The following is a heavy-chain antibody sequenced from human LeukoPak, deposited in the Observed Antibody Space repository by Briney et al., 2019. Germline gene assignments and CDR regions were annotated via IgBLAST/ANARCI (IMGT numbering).Heavy chain of an antibody. CDR1: GGYINSNY. V-gene: IGHV4-59*08. Sequence: SETLSLTCTVSGGYINSNYWSWLRQPPGKGLEWIGYIYYSGSTNYNPSLKSRVTMSVDTSKNQFSLRLTSVTAVDSAVYFCTRTLVPANLYYGMDVWGQGTSVTVSS. CDR2: IYYSGST. CDR3: TRTLVPANLYYGMDV. D-gene: IGHD5-12*01. J-gene: IGHJ6*02.